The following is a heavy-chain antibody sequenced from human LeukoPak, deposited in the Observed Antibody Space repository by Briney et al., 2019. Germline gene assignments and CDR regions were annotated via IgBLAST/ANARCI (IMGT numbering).Heavy chain of an antibody. CDR2: INHSGST. CDR3: ARGKLTRGAFDI. V-gene: IGHV4-34*01. D-gene: IGHD2-2*01. J-gene: IGHJ3*02. CDR1: GGSFSGYY. Sequence: SETLSLTCAVYGGSFSGYYWSWIRQPPGKGLEWIGEINHSGSTNYNPSLKSRVTISVDTPKNQFSLKLSSVTAADTAVYYCARGKLTRGAFDIWGQGTMVTVSS.